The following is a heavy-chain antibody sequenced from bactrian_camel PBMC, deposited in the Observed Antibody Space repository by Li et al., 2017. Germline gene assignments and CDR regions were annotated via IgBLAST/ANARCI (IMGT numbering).Heavy chain of an antibody. D-gene: IGHD2*01. CDR3: AAEREKWMARYFFGPCRAANFGH. CDR2: IEDAGVT. CDR1: GYTYSTYY. V-gene: IGHV3S55*01. Sequence: HVQLVESGGGSVQAGGSLRLSCAASGYTYSTYYMAWFRQAPGKEREGVAVIEDAGVTRYADAVKGRFTISEDNAKKILYLEMNNLKAGDTGVYYCAAEREKWMARYFFGPCRAANFGHWSQGTQVTVS. J-gene: IGHJ4*01.